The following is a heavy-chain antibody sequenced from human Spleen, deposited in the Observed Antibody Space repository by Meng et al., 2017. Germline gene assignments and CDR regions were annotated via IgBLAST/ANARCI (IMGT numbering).Heavy chain of an antibody. D-gene: IGHD4-11*01. J-gene: IGHJ4*02. CDR1: GGSFSDYY. V-gene: IGHV4-34*01. CDR2: INHSGST. Sequence: VPLQQWGGGLLKRSEPLSPASVVAGGSFSDYYWSWVRQPPGKGLEWIGEINHSGSTNYNPSLESRATISVDTSQNNLSLKLSSVTAADSAVYYCARGPTTMAHDFDYWGQGTLVTVSS. CDR3: ARGPTTMAHDFDY.